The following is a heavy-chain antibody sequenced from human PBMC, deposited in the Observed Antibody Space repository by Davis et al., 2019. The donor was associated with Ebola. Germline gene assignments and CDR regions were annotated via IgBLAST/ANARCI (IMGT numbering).Heavy chain of an antibody. J-gene: IGHJ4*02. CDR2: LYHSGTT. V-gene: IGHV4-30-2*05. Sequence: SETLSLTCDVSSGSINSGDYSWTWIRQPPGKGLEWIGSLYHSGTTYYNPSLKSRITISVDTSKNQFSLKLSSVTAADTAVYYCARALYSGYDFDYWGQGTLVTVSS. D-gene: IGHD5-12*01. CDR1: SGSINSGDYS. CDR3: ARALYSGYDFDY.